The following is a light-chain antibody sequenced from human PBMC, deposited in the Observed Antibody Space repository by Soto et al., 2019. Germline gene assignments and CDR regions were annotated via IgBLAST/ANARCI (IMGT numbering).Light chain of an antibody. V-gene: IGKV1-5*01. CDR1: QSLDTW. Sequence: DIQMTQSPSTLSASVGDRVTITCRASQSLDTWLAWYQQKPGKAPKILISDASNLESGVPSRFSGSGSGTEFTLTISSLQPDDSATYYCQQYNSWQLSFGGGTQVDIK. J-gene: IGKJ4*01. CDR2: DAS. CDR3: QQYNSWQLS.